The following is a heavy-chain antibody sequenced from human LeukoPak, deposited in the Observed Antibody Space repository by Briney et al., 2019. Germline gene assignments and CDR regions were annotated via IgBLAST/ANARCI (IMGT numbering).Heavy chain of an antibody. CDR1: GFTFSSYS. CDR3: ARDDDYGGNLDAFDI. Sequence: GGSLRLSCAASGFTFSSYSMNWVRQAPGKGLEWVSSISSSSSYIYYTDPVKGRFTISRDNAKNSLYLQMTSLRAEDTAVYYCARDDDYGGNLDAFDIWGQGTMVTVSS. V-gene: IGHV3-21*01. CDR2: ISSSSSYI. D-gene: IGHD4-23*01. J-gene: IGHJ3*02.